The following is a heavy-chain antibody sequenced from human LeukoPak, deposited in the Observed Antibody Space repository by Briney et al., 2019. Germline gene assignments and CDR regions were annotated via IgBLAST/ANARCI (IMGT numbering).Heavy chain of an antibody. J-gene: IGHJ5*02. CDR2: INSKTGGT. Sequence: ASVKVSCKASGYTFTGYFIHWLRQAPGQGLEWLGWINSKTGGTNFAQKFAARVFLTRDTSISTAYLDLRRLTSDDTAVYYCARDLSSGTGDPYNWFDPWGQGTLVTVSS. V-gene: IGHV1-2*02. D-gene: IGHD7-27*01. CDR3: ARDLSSGTGDPYNWFDP. CDR1: GYTFTGYF.